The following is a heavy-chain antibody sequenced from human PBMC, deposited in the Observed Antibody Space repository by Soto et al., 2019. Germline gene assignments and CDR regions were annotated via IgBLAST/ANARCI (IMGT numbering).Heavy chain of an antibody. CDR3: TADHWS. J-gene: IGHJ4*02. V-gene: IGHV3-15*01. CDR2: INRKIEGEPT. Sequence: EVQLVESGGGLVKPGGSLRLSCVVFEYTFSDAWMSWVRQAPGQGLEWVARINRKIEGEPTDYAAPVEGRFTIARDDSKNTLYLQMSSLKIEDTAVYLCTADHWSWGQGTLVTVSS. D-gene: IGHD3-3*01. CDR1: EYTFSDAW.